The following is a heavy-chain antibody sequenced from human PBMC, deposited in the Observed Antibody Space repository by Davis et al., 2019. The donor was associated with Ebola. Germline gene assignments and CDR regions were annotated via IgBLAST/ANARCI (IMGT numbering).Heavy chain of an antibody. D-gene: IGHD6-6*01. J-gene: IGHJ4*02. CDR3: ARKSIAARGQLSPYDY. CDR1: GYTLTELS. V-gene: IGHV1-69*13. Sequence: SVKVSCKVSGYTLTELSMHWVRQAPGQGLEWMGGIIPIFGTANYAQKFQGRVTITADESTSTAYMELSSLRSEDTAVYYCARKSIAARGQLSPYDYWGQGTLVTVSS. CDR2: IIPIFGTA.